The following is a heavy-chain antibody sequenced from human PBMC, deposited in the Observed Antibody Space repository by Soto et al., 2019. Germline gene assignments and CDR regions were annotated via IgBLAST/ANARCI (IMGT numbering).Heavy chain of an antibody. CDR2: ISSSSSTV. CDR3: ARWNYDTTGYYKGALDY. Sequence: EVQLVESGGGLVQPGGSLRLSCEASGFTFNTYSMNWVRQAPGRGLEWVSYISSSSSTVYYADSVKGRFTISRDNAKNSLYLQMNSLRAEDTAVYYCARWNYDTTGYYKGALDYWGQGTLVTVSS. V-gene: IGHV3-48*01. J-gene: IGHJ4*02. D-gene: IGHD3-22*01. CDR1: GFTFNTYS.